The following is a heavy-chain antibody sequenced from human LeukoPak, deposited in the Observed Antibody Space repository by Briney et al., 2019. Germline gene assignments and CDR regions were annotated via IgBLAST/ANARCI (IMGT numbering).Heavy chain of an antibody. CDR1: GYTFTGYY. CDR2: INPNSGGT. Sequence: GASVKVSCKASGYTFTGYYMHWVRQAPGQGLEWMGWINPNSGGTNYAQKFQGRVTMTRDTSISTAYMELSRLRSDDTAVYYCARGEASSSWRSNWFDPWGQGTLVTVSS. CDR3: ARGEASSSWRSNWFDP. D-gene: IGHD6-13*01. V-gene: IGHV1-2*02. J-gene: IGHJ5*02.